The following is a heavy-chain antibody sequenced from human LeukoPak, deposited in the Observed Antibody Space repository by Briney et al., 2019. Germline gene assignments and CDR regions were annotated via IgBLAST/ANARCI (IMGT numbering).Heavy chain of an antibody. Sequence: PGRSLRLPCAASGFTFSSYAMHWVRQAPGKGLEWVSIISYDGSNKYYADSVKGRFTISRDDSKNTLYLQMNSLRAEDTAVYYCARAPSASTVTTGGFDYWGQGTLVTVSS. J-gene: IGHJ4*02. CDR1: GFTFSSYA. CDR3: ARAPSASTVTTGGFDY. CDR2: ISYDGSNK. D-gene: IGHD4-11*01. V-gene: IGHV3-30-3*01.